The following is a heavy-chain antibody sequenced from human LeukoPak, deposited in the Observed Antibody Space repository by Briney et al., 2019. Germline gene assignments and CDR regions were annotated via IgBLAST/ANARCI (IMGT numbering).Heavy chain of an antibody. CDR1: GFTVSSDY. CDR3: AREYRGEYYFAY. V-gene: IGHV3-66*01. J-gene: IGHJ4*02. D-gene: IGHD3-10*01. CDR2: IYSGGST. Sequence: PGGSLRLSCAASGFTVSSDYMSWVRQAPGKGLEWVSVIYSGGSTYYADSVKGRFTISRDNSKNTLYLQMNSLRAEDTAVYYCAREYRGEYYFAYWGQGTLVTVSS.